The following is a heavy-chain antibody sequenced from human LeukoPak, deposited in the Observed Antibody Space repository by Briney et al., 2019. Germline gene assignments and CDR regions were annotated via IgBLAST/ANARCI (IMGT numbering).Heavy chain of an antibody. Sequence: GGSLRLSCAASGFTFDDYAMHWVRQAPGKGLEWVSGISWNSGSIGYADSVKGRFTISRDNAKNSLYLQMNSLRAEDTAVYYCARRLGYNYDYWGQGTLVTVSS. CDR3: ARRLGYNYDY. CDR1: GFTFDDYA. V-gene: IGHV3-9*01. D-gene: IGHD5-18*01. CDR2: ISWNSGSI. J-gene: IGHJ4*02.